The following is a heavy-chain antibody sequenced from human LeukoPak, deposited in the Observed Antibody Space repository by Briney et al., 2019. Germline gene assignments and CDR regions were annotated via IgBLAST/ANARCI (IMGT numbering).Heavy chain of an antibody. J-gene: IGHJ4*02. D-gene: IGHD3-22*01. V-gene: IGHV5-51*01. Sequence: GESLKISCKGSGYTFTSYWIGWVRQMPGKGLEWMGIIYPGDSDTRYSPSFQGQVTISTDKSISTAYLQWGSLKASDTAMYYCARPFQPYHSDSSGFSHWGQGILVTVSS. CDR2: IYPGDSDT. CDR1: GYTFTSYW. CDR3: ARPFQPYHSDSSGFSH.